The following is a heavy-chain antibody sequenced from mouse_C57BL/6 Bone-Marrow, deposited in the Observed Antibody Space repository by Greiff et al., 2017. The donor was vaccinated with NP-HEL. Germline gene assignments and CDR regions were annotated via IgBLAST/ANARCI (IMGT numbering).Heavy chain of an antibody. CDR1: GFNIKDYY. V-gene: IGHV14-1*01. J-gene: IGHJ3*01. D-gene: IGHD1-1*01. Sequence: VQLKESGAELVRPGASVKLSCTASGFNIKDYYMHWVKQRPEQGLEWIGRIDPEDGDTEYAPKFQGKATMTADTSSNTAYLQLSSLTSEDTAVYYCIYYGSSPWFAYWGQGTLVTVSA. CDR2: IDPEDGDT. CDR3: IYYGSSPWFAY.